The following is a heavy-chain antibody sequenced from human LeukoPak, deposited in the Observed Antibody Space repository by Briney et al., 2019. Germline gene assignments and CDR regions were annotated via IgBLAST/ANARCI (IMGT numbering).Heavy chain of an antibody. V-gene: IGHV1-18*01. Sequence: ASVKVSCKASGYTFTSYGISWVRQAPGQGPELMGWISAYNGNTNYAQKLQGRVTMTTDTSTSTAYMELRSLRSDDTAVYYCARDLVQQLGLSTLFDYWGQGTLVTVSS. CDR1: GYTFTSYG. J-gene: IGHJ4*02. D-gene: IGHD6-13*01. CDR2: ISAYNGNT. CDR3: ARDLVQQLGLSTLFDY.